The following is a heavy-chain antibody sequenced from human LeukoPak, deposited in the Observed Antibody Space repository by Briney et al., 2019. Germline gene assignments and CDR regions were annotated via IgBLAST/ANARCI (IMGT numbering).Heavy chain of an antibody. D-gene: IGHD2-15*01. J-gene: IGHJ5*02. V-gene: IGHV1-69*05. CDR2: IIPIFGTA. Sequence: VASVEVSCKASGGTFSSYAISWVRQAPGQGLEWMGGIIPIFGTANYAQKFQGRVTITTDESTSTAYMELSSLRSEDTAVYYCATCSGGGSCNWFDPWGQGTLVTVSS. CDR3: ATCSGGGSCNWFDP. CDR1: GGTFSSYA.